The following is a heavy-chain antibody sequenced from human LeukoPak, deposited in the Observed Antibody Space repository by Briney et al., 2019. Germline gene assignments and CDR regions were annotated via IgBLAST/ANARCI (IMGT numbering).Heavy chain of an antibody. V-gene: IGHV3-30-3*01. Sequence: GGSLRLSCTASGFTFGDYAMHWVRQAPGKGLEWVAVISYDGSNKYYADSVKGRFTISRDNSKNTLYLQMNSLRAEDTAVYYCARDRDIVVVPAAIPGAFDIWGQGTMVTVSS. J-gene: IGHJ3*02. CDR2: ISYDGSNK. CDR1: GFTFGDYA. CDR3: ARDRDIVVVPAAIPGAFDI. D-gene: IGHD2-2*01.